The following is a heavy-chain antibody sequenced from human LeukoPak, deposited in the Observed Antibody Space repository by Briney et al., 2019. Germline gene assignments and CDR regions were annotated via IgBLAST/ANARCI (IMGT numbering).Heavy chain of an antibody. J-gene: IGHJ4*02. CDR2: ISHSATT. Sequence: SETLSLTCNVSGYSISSTFYGAWIRQPPGQGLEWIATISHSATTYYTPSLKSRLTMSVDTSKNQFSLKLSSVTVADTAVNYCARVNTPVATFDYWGQGTLVTVSS. CDR3: ARVNTPVATFDY. D-gene: IGHD2-15*01. CDR1: GYSISSTFY. V-gene: IGHV4-38-2*02.